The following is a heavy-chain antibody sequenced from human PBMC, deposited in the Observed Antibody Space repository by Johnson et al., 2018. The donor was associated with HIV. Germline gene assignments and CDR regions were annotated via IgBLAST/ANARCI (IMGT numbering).Heavy chain of an antibody. J-gene: IGHJ3*02. CDR1: GFTFDDYG. V-gene: IGHV3-20*04. Sequence: EKLVESGGGVVRPGGSLRLSCAASGFTFDDYGMSWVRQAPGKGLEWVSGINWNGGSTGYADSVKGRFTLARDNAKNSLYLQLNSLRAEDTALYYCARGGDIVLVVYAMGHDAFDIWGQGTMVTVSS. CDR3: ARGGDIVLVVYAMGHDAFDI. CDR2: INWNGGST. D-gene: IGHD2-8*02.